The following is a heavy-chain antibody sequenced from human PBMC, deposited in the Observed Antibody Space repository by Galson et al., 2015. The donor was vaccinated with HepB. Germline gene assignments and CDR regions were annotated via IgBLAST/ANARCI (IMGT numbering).Heavy chain of an antibody. V-gene: IGHV1-69*04. J-gene: IGHJ4*02. Sequence: SVKVSCKASGGTFSSYAISWVRQAPGQGLEWMGRIIPILGIANYAQKFQGRVTITADKSTSTAYMELSSLRSEDTAVYYCARSQYGSGSSYYFDYWGQGTLVTVSS. D-gene: IGHD3-10*01. CDR2: IIPILGIA. CDR3: ARSQYGSGSSYYFDY. CDR1: GGTFSSYA.